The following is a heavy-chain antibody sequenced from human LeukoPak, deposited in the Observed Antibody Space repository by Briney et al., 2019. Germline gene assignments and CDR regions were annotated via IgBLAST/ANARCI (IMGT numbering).Heavy chain of an antibody. CDR3: AKGDSSRGYQWYYGMDV. V-gene: IGHV3-23*01. CDR2: ISANDGDT. D-gene: IGHD6-13*01. J-gene: IGHJ6*02. CDR1: GFTFSSYA. Sequence: GGSLRLSCTASGFTFSSYAMSWVRQAPGKGLEWVSAISANDGDTYYADSVKGRLTISRDNSKNTLYLQMNSLRAEDTAVYYCAKGDSSRGYQWYYGMDVWGQGTTVSVPS.